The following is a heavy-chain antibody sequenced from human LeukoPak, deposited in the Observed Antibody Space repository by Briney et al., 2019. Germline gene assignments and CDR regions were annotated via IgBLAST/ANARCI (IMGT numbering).Heavy chain of an antibody. D-gene: IGHD3-9*01. V-gene: IGHV3-23*01. Sequence: GASLRLSRAASGFIFSNYAMSWVRQAPGKGLEWVSAIGGRDGGTYYADSVKGRFTVSRDDPKNTLYLQMYTLRVEDTAVYYCAKWGDYDILTGYYDSDYWGHGTLVTVSS. CDR2: IGGRDGGT. CDR1: GFIFSNYA. J-gene: IGHJ4*01. CDR3: AKWGDYDILTGYYDSDY.